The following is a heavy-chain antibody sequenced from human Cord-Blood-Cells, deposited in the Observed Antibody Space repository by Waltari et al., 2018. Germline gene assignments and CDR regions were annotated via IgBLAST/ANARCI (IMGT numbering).Heavy chain of an antibody. V-gene: IGHV4-30-2*01. D-gene: IGHD7-27*01. CDR1: GGSISSGGYS. Sequence: QLQLQESGSGLVKPSQTLSLTCAVSGGSISSGGYSWRWIRQPPGKGLEWIGYIYHSGSTYYTPSLKSRVTISVDRAKNQFSLKLSSVTAADTAVYYCARGELGYAFDIWGQGTMVTVSS. CDR2: IYHSGST. CDR3: ARGELGYAFDI. J-gene: IGHJ3*02.